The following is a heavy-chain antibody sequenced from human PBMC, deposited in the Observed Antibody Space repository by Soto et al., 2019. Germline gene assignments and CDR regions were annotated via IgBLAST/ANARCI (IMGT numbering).Heavy chain of an antibody. CDR2: ISNNGGTT. CDR1: GFTISIYT. CDR3: VRGPSSGAFDV. J-gene: IGHJ3*01. Sequence: PGGSRRLSCRSSGFTISIYTMHWVRQPPGRGRRHVAFISNNGGTTYYANSMKDRFIISRDNSKNTLYLQLGSLRTDDMAVFYWVRGPSSGAFDVWGQGTRVTV. V-gene: IGHV3-64*01.